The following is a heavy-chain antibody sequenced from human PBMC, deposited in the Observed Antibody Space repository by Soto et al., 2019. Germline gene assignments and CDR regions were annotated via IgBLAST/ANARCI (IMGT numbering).Heavy chain of an antibody. CDR3: ARALVRTYYYDSSGPNAFDI. D-gene: IGHD3-22*01. V-gene: IGHV1-69*13. CDR2: IIPIFGTA. CDR1: GGTFSSYA. Sequence: SVKVSCKASGGTFSSYAISWVRQAPGQGLEWVGGIIPIFGTANYAQKFQGRVTITADESTSTAYMELSSLRSEDTAVYYCARALVRTYYYDSSGPNAFDIWGQGTMVTVSS. J-gene: IGHJ3*02.